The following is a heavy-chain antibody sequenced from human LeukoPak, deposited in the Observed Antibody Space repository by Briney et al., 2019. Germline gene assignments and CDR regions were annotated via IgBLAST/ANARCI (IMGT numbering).Heavy chain of an antibody. V-gene: IGHV3-23*01. J-gene: IGHJ5*02. Sequence: GGSLELSLGASGFRFTTYAMTWGRQTPGKGVGGVSTIRGGCTNTLHADSVKGRFTISRDNSKSTLYLQMNNLRAEDTAVYYCAKHSGSDSGYWLDPWGQGTRVTVSS. CDR3: AKHSGSDSGYWLDP. CDR1: GFRFTTYA. CDR2: IRGGCTNT. D-gene: IGHD5-12*01.